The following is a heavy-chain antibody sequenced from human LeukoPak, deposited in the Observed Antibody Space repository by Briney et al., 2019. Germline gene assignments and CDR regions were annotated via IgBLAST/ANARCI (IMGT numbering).Heavy chain of an antibody. D-gene: IGHD3-10*01. CDR2: IYYSGST. V-gene: IGHV4-39*02. CDR3: ARDYYGSGLMDV. CDR1: GGSISSSSYY. J-gene: IGHJ6*03. Sequence: SETLSLTCTVSGGSISSSSYYWGWIRQPPGKGLEWIGNIYYSGSTYYNPSLKSRVTISVDTSNNQFSLKLSAVTAADTAVYYCARDYYGSGLMDVWGKGTTVTISS.